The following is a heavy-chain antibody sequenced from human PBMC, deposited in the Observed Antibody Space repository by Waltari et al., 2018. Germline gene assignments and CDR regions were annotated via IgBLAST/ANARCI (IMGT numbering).Heavy chain of an antibody. J-gene: IGHJ4*02. CDR3: ASLLTGD. Sequence: QLQVQESGQGLVKPSETRSLTCTVSGGAITTTNYYWGWIRQPPGKGLEWIGSIYYNGNTYYNPSLKSRVTISADTSKNQFSLNLNSVTAADTAVYYCASLLTGDWGQGVLVTVSS. CDR2: IYYNGNT. CDR1: GGAITTTNYY. D-gene: IGHD3-9*01. V-gene: IGHV4-39*01.